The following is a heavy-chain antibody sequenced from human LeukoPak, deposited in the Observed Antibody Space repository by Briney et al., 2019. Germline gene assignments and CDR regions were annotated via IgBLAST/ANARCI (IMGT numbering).Heavy chain of an antibody. J-gene: IGHJ4*02. D-gene: IGHD1-26*01. CDR2: IIPIFGTA. V-gene: IGHV1-69*13. CDR3: ARTEVGATPLGY. Sequence: ASVKVSCKASGGTFSSYAISWVRQAPGQGLEWMGGIIPIFGTANYAQKFQGRVTITADGSTSTAYMELSSLRSEDTAVYYCARTEVGATPLGYWGQGTLLTVSS. CDR1: GGTFSSYA.